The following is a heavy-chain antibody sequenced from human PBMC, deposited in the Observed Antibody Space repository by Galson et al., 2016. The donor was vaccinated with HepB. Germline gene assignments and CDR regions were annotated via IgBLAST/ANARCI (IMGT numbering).Heavy chain of an antibody. CDR1: GFTFSSHA. CDR2: ICFDGSNQ. CDR3: ARDRFRVAYNWVDY. J-gene: IGHJ4*02. V-gene: IGHV3-33*01. D-gene: IGHD5-24*01. Sequence: SLRLSCEASGFTFSSHAMHWFRQAPGKGLQWVATICFDGSNQYYADSVKGRFTISRDNSKNTLYLQMSGLRAEDTAIYYCARDRFRVAYNWVDYWGQGTLATVSS.